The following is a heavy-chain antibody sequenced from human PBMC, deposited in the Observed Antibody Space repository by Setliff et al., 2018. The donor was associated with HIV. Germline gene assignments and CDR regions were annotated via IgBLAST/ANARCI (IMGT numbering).Heavy chain of an antibody. V-gene: IGHV3-23*01. Sequence: GSLRLSCAASGFTFSNYAMSWVRQAPGKGLEWVSAITGGGGNQYYADSVKGRFTISRDNSKNTLYLQMNSLRAEDTAVYYCAKGRYFDWLGVANYWGQGTLVTVSS. D-gene: IGHD3-9*01. CDR1: GFTFSNYA. J-gene: IGHJ4*02. CDR2: ITGGGGNQ. CDR3: AKGRYFDWLGVANY.